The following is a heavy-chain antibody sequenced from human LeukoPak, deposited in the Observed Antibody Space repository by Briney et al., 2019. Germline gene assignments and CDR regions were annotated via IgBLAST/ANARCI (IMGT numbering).Heavy chain of an antibody. J-gene: IGHJ6*02. CDR3: ATGASWIQLWFNYYYYGMDV. Sequence: ASVTVSCKVSGYTLTELSMHWVRQAPGKGLEWMGGFDPEDGETIYAQKFQGRVTMTEDTSTDTAYMELSSLRSEDTAVYYCATGASWIQLWFNYYYYGMDVWGQGTTVTVSS. V-gene: IGHV1-24*01. CDR1: GYTLTELS. CDR2: FDPEDGET. D-gene: IGHD5-18*01.